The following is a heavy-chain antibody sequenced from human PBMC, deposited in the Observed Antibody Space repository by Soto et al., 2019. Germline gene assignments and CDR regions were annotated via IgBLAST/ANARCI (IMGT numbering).Heavy chain of an antibody. D-gene: IGHD3-9*01. J-gene: IGHJ6*02. CDR1: GYPFTDDG. CDR2: ISPFNGNT. V-gene: IGHV1-18*01. Sequence: ASVKGDCKSAGYPFTDDGITWVRQANGQGLEWMGWISPFNGNTNYGQTLQGRVTLTTDTSTSTVYMELRSLRSDDTAVYYCARDPPYDILTGYTNYYYYGMDVWGQGTTVTVS. CDR3: ARDPPYDILTGYTNYYYYGMDV.